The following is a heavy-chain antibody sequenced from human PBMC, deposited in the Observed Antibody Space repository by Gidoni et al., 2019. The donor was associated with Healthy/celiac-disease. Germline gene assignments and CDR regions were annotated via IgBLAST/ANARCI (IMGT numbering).Heavy chain of an antibody. J-gene: IGHJ4*02. CDR3: ARDNYDSSGYHSY. V-gene: IGHV4-31*02. CDR2: IYYSGST. Sequence: GGYYWSWIRQHPGKGLEWIGYIYYSGSTYYNPSLKSRVTISVDTSKNQFPLKLSSVTAADTAVYYCARDNYDSSGYHSYWGQGTLVTVSS. D-gene: IGHD3-22*01. CDR1: GGYY.